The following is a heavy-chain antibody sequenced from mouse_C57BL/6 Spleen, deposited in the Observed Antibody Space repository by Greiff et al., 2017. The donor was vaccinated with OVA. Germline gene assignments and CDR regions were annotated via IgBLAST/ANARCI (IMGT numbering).Heavy chain of an antibody. V-gene: IGHV3-6*01. D-gene: IGHD3-1*01. CDR1: GYSITSGYY. CDR2: ISYDGSN. CDR3: ARGGPGYDY. Sequence: EVKLMESGPGLVKPSQSLSLTCSVPGYSITSGYYWNWIRQFPGNKLEWMGYISYDGSNNYNPSLKNRISITRDTSKNQFFLKLNSVTTEDTATYYCARGGPGYDYWGQGTTLTVSS. J-gene: IGHJ2*01.